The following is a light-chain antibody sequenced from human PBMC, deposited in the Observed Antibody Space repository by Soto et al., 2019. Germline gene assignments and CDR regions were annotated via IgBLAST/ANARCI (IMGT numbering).Light chain of an antibody. Sequence: QSALTQPPSASGSPGQSVTISCTGISSDGGSYIYVSWYQQHPGKAPKLMIYEVSKRPPGVPDRFSGFMSGKTASLTVSGLQAEDEADYYCSSNAGSNNLVFGGGTKVTVL. CDR1: SSDGGSYIY. V-gene: IGLV2-8*01. CDR3: SSNAGSNNLV. J-gene: IGLJ2*01. CDR2: EVS.